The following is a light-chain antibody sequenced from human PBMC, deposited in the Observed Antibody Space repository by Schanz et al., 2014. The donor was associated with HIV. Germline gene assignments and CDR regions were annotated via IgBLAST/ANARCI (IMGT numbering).Light chain of an antibody. CDR1: SSDVGGYNY. V-gene: IGLV2-14*01. CDR2: DVS. Sequence: QSALTQPASVSGSPGQSITISCTGTSSDVGGYNYVSWYQQHPGKAPKLMIYDVSNRPSGVSNPFSGSKSGNTASLTISGLQAEDEADYYCSSYTSSGPWVFGGGTKLTVL. J-gene: IGLJ3*02. CDR3: SSYTSSGPWV.